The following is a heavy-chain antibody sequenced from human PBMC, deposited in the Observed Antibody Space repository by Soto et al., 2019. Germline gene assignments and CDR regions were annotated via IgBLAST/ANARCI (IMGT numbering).Heavy chain of an antibody. Sequence: QVQLVQSGAEVKKPGASVKVSCKASGYTFTSYDINWVRQATGQGLEWMGWMNPNSNNTGYAQKFQGRVTMTRNTSISTAYMELSSLRSEDTAMYYCARGRDPRYYMDVWGKGTTVTVSS. CDR2: MNPNSNNT. V-gene: IGHV1-8*01. CDR1: GYTFTSYD. CDR3: ARGRDPRYYMDV. D-gene: IGHD1-20*01. J-gene: IGHJ6*03.